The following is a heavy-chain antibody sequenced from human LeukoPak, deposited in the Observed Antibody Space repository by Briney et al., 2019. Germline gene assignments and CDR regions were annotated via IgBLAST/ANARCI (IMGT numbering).Heavy chain of an antibody. CDR3: ARKYSSGWNDAFDI. V-gene: IGHV1-8*02. CDR2: MNPNSGNT. D-gene: IGHD6-19*01. CDR1: GFTFTAYH. Sequence: ASVKVSCKASGFTFTAYHMHWVRQAPGQGLEWMGWMNPNSGNTGYAQKFQGRVTMTRNTSISTAYMELSSLRSEDTAVYYCARKYSSGWNDAFDIWGQGTMVTVSS. J-gene: IGHJ3*02.